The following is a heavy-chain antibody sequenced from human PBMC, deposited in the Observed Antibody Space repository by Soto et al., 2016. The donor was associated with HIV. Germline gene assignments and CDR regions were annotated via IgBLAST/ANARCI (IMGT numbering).Heavy chain of an antibody. D-gene: IGHD3-10*01. Sequence: EVQLVESGGGVVRPGGSLRLSCAASGFTFDDYGMSWVRQAPGKGLEWVSGINWNGGSTGYADSVKGRFTISRDNAKNSLYLQMNSLRAEDTALYYCARDRGYYYGSGSSKAVYYYGMDIWGQGTTVTVXS. CDR1: GFTFDDYG. CDR3: ARDRGYYYGSGSSKAVYYYGMDI. CDR2: INWNGGST. J-gene: IGHJ6*02. V-gene: IGHV3-20*04.